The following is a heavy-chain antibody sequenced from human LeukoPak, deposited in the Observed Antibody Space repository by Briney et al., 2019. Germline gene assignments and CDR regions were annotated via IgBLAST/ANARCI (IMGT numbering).Heavy chain of an antibody. CDR3: ARDLRGSNAY. CDR1: GFTFSSYA. CDR2: ISSNGGST. V-gene: IGHV3-64*01. D-gene: IGHD1-26*01. J-gene: IGHJ4*02. Sequence: PGGSLRHSCAASGFTFSSYAMHWVRQAPGKGLEYVSGISSNGGSTNYANSVKGRFTISRDNSKNTLYLQMGSLRVEDMAVYYCARDLRGSNAYWGQGTLVTVSS.